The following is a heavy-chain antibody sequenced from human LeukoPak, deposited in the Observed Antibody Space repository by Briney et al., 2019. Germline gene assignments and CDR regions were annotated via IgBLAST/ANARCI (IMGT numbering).Heavy chain of an antibody. CDR1: GGSINSYY. V-gene: IGHV4-59*08. CDR2: IYYSGST. Sequence: SETLSLTCTVSGGSINSYYWSWIRQPPGKGLEWIGYIYYSGSTNYSPSLKSRVTISVDTSKNQFSLKLSSVTAADTAVYYCARHGRVVVAANWFDPWGQGTLVTVSS. J-gene: IGHJ5*02. D-gene: IGHD2-15*01. CDR3: ARHGRVVVAANWFDP.